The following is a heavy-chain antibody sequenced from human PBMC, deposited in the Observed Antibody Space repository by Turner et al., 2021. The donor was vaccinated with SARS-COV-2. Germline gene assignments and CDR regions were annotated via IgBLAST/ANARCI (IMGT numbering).Heavy chain of an antibody. D-gene: IGHD3-10*01. CDR1: GFTFSNNY. Sequence: EVQLVESGGGLIQPGGSLRLPCAASGFTFSNNYMSWVRQAPGEWLGGVAVIYNGGSTYYADSVKGRFNISRDNSKNTLYLQMNSLRAEDTAGYYCARDGGGSGSYCYFDYWGQGTLVTVSS. J-gene: IGHJ4*02. CDR2: IYNGGST. V-gene: IGHV3-53*01. CDR3: ARDGGGSGSYCYFDY.